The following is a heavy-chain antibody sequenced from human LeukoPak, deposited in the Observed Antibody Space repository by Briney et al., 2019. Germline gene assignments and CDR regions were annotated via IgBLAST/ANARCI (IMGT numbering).Heavy chain of an antibody. J-gene: IGHJ4*02. CDR3: AIIGPGARLQRNY. CDR1: GGTFSSYA. Sequence: SVTVSCKASGGTFSSYAISWVRQAPGQGLEWMGRIIPILGIANYAQKFQGRVTITADKSTSTAYMELSSLRSEDTAVYYCAIIGPGARLQRNYWGQGTLVTVSS. V-gene: IGHV1-69*04. D-gene: IGHD3/OR15-3a*01. CDR2: IIPILGIA.